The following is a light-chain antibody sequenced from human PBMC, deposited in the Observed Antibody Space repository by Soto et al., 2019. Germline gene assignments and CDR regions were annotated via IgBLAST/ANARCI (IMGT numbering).Light chain of an antibody. CDR1: QSLVFGDGDTY. Sequence: EIVMTQSPLSSPVTLGRPTSISCRSSQSLVFGDGDTYLSWIQQRPGQPPRLLIYKVSNRFSGVPDRFSGSGAGTNFTLTISRVEAEDVGVYYCMQATQLRTFGQGTKVEIK. V-gene: IGKV2-24*01. CDR2: KVS. J-gene: IGKJ1*01. CDR3: MQATQLRT.